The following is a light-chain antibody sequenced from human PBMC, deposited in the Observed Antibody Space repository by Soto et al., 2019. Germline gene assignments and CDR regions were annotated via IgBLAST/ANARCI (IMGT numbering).Light chain of an antibody. CDR2: KAS. J-gene: IGKJ1*01. CDR1: QSISSG. V-gene: IGKV1-5*03. Sequence: DIQMTQSPSTLSAAVGDRVTITCRASQSISSGLAWYQQKPGKAPRLLIYKASTLESGVPSRFSGSGSGTDFTLTISSLQPDDFATYYCQQYSTYWTFGQGTKVDIK. CDR3: QQYSTYWT.